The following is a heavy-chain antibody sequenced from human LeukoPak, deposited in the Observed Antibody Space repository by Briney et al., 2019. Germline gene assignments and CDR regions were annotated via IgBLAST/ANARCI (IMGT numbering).Heavy chain of an antibody. V-gene: IGHV3-23*01. CDR3: AKDGPLVGPYYFDY. D-gene: IGHD1-26*01. CDR2: ISGSGGRA. Sequence: GGSLRLSCAASGFTFSSYAMSWVRQAPGKGLEWVSAISGSGGRAFYADSVKGRFTISRDNSKNTVYLHVHSLRAEDTAVYYCAKDGPLVGPYYFDYWGQGTLVTVSS. CDR1: GFTFSSYA. J-gene: IGHJ4*02.